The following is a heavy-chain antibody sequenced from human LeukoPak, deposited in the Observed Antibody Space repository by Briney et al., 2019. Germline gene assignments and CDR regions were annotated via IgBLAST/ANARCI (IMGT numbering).Heavy chain of an antibody. CDR2: ILESGART. CDR3: ARRPVSRTLDY. Sequence: GGYLRLYCAASGFTFSTYVMTWFRQAPGRGLEWVASILESGARTYYPDSVKGRFTISRDNSKNTLYLQMNSLTAEDTAIYYCARRPVSRTLDYWGQGTLVTVSS. CDR1: GFTFSTYV. J-gene: IGHJ4*02. V-gene: IGHV3-23*01.